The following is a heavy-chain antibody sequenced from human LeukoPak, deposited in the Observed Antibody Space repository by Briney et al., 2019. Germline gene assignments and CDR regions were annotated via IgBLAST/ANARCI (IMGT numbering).Heavy chain of an antibody. V-gene: IGHV1-18*01. J-gene: IGHJ4*02. Sequence: RASVKVSCRASGYTFTSYGISWVRQAPGQGLEWMGWISAYNGNTNYAQKLQGRVTMTTDTSTSTAYMELRSLRSDDTAVYYCALPSIVPSPTYWGQGTSVTVSS. CDR3: ALPSIVPSPTY. CDR1: GYTFTSYG. D-gene: IGHD1-26*01. CDR2: ISAYNGNT.